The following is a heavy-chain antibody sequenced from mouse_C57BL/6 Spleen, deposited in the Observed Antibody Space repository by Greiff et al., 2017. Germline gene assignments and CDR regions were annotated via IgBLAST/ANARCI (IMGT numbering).Heavy chain of an antibody. D-gene: IGHD3-2*02. CDR3: GGARDSSGYLDY. CDR2: IYPRRGNT. V-gene: IGHV1-81*01. Sequence: VQLQQSGAELARPGASVKLSCKASGYTFTSFGISGVKQRTGQGLEWIGEIYPRRGNTYYNETFKGKATLTADKSSSTAYMELRSLTSEDSAVYCCGGARDSSGYLDYWGQGTTLTVSS. CDR1: GYTFTSFG. J-gene: IGHJ2*01.